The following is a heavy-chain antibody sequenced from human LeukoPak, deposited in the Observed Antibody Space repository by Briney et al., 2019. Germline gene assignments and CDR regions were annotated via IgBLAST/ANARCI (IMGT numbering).Heavy chain of an antibody. J-gene: IGHJ4*02. CDR1: GGSISSSIYY. CDR3: ARRASGWYYFDY. D-gene: IGHD6-19*01. CDR2: IYYSGST. V-gene: IGHV4-39*01. Sequence: SETLSLTCTVSGGSISSSIYYWGWIRQPPGKGLEWIGSIYYSGSTSYNPSLKSRVTISVDTSKNQFSLKLSSVTAADTAVYYCARRASGWYYFDYWAREPWSPSPQ.